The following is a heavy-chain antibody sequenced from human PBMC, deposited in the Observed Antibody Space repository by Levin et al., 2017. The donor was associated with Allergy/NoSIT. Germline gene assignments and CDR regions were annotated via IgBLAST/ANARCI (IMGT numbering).Heavy chain of an antibody. CDR2: ISYDGSNK. V-gene: IGHV3-30-3*01. CDR1: GFTFSSYA. J-gene: IGHJ4*02. CDR3: ASPYCSGGSCPGDY. D-gene: IGHD2-15*01. Sequence: PGGSLRLSCAASGFTFSSYAMHWVRQAPGKGLEWVAVISYDGSNKYYADSVKGRFTISRDNSKNTLYLQMNSLRAEDTAVYYCASPYCSGGSCPGDYWGQGTLVTVSS.